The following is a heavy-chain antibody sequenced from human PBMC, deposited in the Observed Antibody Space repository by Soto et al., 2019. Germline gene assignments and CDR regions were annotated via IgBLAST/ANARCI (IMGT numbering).Heavy chain of an antibody. CDR3: ARDAPPEDY. Sequence: QVQLVQSGAEVKKPRASVKVSSKASGYTFNSYGISWVRQATGQAIEWVGWISAYNGNTNYAQKLHGRVTMTTDTSTSTAYMEIRILRSDDTAVYYCARDAPPEDYWGPGPLVTVSS. CDR2: ISAYNGNT. V-gene: IGHV1-18*01. J-gene: IGHJ4*02. CDR1: GYTFNSYG.